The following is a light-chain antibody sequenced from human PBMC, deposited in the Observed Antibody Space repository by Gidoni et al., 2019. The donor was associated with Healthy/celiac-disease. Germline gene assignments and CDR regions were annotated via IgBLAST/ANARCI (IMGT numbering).Light chain of an antibody. CDR2: AAS. Sequence: DIQMTQSPSSLSASVGDRVTITCRASQSISSYLNWYQQKPGKAPNLLIYAASSLQSVVPSRFSGRGSGTDFPLPISSLQPEDFATYYCQQSYSTPFTFGPGTKVDIK. J-gene: IGKJ3*01. CDR1: QSISSY. CDR3: QQSYSTPFT. V-gene: IGKV1-39*01.